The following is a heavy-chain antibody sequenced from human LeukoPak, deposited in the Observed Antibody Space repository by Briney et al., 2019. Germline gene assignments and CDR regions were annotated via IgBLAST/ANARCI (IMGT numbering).Heavy chain of an antibody. J-gene: IGHJ4*02. V-gene: IGHV1-46*01. CDR2: INPSGGST. Sequence: GASVKVSCKASGYTFTSYYMHWVRQAPGQGLEWMGIINPSGGSTSYAQKFQGRVTMTRDTSTSTVYMKLSSLRSEDTAVCYCAREPEPHHFDYWGQGTLVTISS. CDR1: GYTFTSYY. D-gene: IGHD1-14*01. CDR3: AREPEPHHFDY.